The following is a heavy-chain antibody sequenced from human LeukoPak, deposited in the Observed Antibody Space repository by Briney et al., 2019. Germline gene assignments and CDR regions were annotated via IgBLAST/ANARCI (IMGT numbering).Heavy chain of an antibody. V-gene: IGHV4-4*02. CDR3: ARVRVGASHFDY. CDR1: GGSISSGDYY. CDR2: IYHSGST. D-gene: IGHD1-26*01. J-gene: IGHJ4*02. Sequence: PSETLSLTCTVSGGSISSGDYYWSWVRQPPGKGLEWIGEIYHSGSTNYNPSLKSRVTISVDKSKNQFSLKLSSVTAADTAVYYCARVRVGASHFDYWGQGTLVTVSS.